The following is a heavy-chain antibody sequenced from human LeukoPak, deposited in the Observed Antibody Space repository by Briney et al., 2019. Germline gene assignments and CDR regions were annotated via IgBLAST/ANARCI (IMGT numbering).Heavy chain of an antibody. D-gene: IGHD3-22*01. CDR2: VYYGGST. Sequence: PSETLSLTCTVSGGSISSSTYYWAWIRQPPGKGLEWIGSVYYGGSTYYNPSLRSRVTKSIDTSKNQFSLKLSSVTAADTAVYYCVRDTMIDSWGQGTLVTVSS. V-gene: IGHV4-39*07. CDR3: VRDTMIDS. J-gene: IGHJ4*02. CDR1: GGSISSSTYY.